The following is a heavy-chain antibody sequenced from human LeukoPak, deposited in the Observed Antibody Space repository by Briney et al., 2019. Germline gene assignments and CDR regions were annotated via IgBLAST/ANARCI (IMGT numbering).Heavy chain of an antibody. Sequence: GRSLRLSCAASGFTFDDYAVHWVRQAPGKGLEWVSGISWNSGSIGYADSVKGRFTISRDNAKNSLYLQMNSLRAEDTALYYCAKDFDSSGYYSFDYWGQGTLVTVSS. CDR1: GFTFDDYA. J-gene: IGHJ4*02. D-gene: IGHD3-22*01. V-gene: IGHV3-9*01. CDR3: AKDFDSSGYYSFDY. CDR2: ISWNSGSI.